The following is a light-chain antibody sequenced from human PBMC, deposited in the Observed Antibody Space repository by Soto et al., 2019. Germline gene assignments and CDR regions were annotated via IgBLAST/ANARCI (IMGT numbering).Light chain of an antibody. CDR2: KVY. Sequence: VVMTQSPLSLPVTLVQPASISFMSIQIVVSSDGNTYLNWFHQRPGQSPRRLIYKVYNRDSGVTDRFSGSGSGTEFSITISSLQPDDFATYYCQQYNSYSWTVGQGTQVEIK. J-gene: IGKJ1*01. V-gene: IGKV2-30*01. CDR3: QQYNSYSWT. CDR1: QIVVSSDGNTY.